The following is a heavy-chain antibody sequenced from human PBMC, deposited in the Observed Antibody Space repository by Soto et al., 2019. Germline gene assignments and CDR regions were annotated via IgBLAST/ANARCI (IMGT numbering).Heavy chain of an antibody. J-gene: IGHJ4*02. D-gene: IGHD1-26*01. CDR2: IYPGDSDT. CDR3: AKDLRLFSGQWGDYFDY. CDR1: GYSFTSYW. V-gene: IGHV5-51*01. Sequence: GESLKISCKGSGYSFTSYWIGWVRQMPGKGLEWMGIIYPGDSDTRYSPSFQGQVTISRDNSKNTLYLQMNSLRAEDTAVYYCAKDLRLFSGQWGDYFDYWGQGTLVTVSS.